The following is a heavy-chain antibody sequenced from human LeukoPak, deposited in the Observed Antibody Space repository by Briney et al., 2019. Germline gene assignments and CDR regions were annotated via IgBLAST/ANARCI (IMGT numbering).Heavy chain of an antibody. Sequence: GGSLRLSCAASGFTFSSYEMNWVRQAPGKGLEWVSYISNSDDTKKYAESVKGRFTISRDNAQKSLYLQMNSLRAEDTAVYYCARVGYSSSWHTGSAFDIWGQGTMVTVSS. J-gene: IGHJ3*02. CDR3: ARVGYSSSWHTGSAFDI. V-gene: IGHV3-48*03. CDR2: ISNSDDTK. CDR1: GFTFSSYE. D-gene: IGHD6-13*01.